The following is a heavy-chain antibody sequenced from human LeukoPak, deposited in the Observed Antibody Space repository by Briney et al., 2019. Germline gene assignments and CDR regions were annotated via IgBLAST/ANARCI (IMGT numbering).Heavy chain of an antibody. V-gene: IGHV4-31*03. CDR2: IYYSGST. CDR3: ATLITPDAFDI. CDR1: GGSISSGGYY. Sequence: SETLSLTCTVSGGSISSGGYYWSWIRQHPGKGLEWIGYIYYSGSTYYNPSLKSRVTISVDTSKNQFSLKLSSVTAADTAVYYCATLITPDAFDIWGQGTMVTVSS. D-gene: IGHD3-22*01. J-gene: IGHJ3*02.